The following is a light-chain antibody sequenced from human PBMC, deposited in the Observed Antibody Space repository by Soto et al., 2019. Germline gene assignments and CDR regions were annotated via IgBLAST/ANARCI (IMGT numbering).Light chain of an antibody. V-gene: IGLV1-44*01. CDR3: AAWDDSLNGWV. CDR2: SND. Sequence: QAVVTQAPSASGTPGQRVTISCSGSSSNIGSNTVTWYQQVPGTAPKLLIYSNDRRPSGVPDRFSGSKSGTSASLAIAGLQSEDEADYYCAAWDDSLNGWVFGGGTKLTVL. CDR1: SSNIGSNT. J-gene: IGLJ3*02.